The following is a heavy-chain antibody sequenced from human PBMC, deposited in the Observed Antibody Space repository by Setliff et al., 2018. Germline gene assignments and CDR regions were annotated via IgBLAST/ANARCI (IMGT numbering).Heavy chain of an antibody. V-gene: IGHV4-39*07. J-gene: IGHJ5*02. CDR2: IYYSGST. D-gene: IGHD3-10*01. CDR3: SGVSVSPGPGSGGWFDP. CDR1: GGSISSSRYY. Sequence: PSETLSLTCTVSGGSISSSRYYWGWIRQPPGKGLEWIGSIYYSGSTYYNPSLKSRVTLSVDTSKTQFSLNLNSLTTEDTAIYYCSGVSVSPGPGSGGWFDPWGQGTLVTVSS.